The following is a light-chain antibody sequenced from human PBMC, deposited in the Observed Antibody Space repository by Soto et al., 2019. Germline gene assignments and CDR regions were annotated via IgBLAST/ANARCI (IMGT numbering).Light chain of an antibody. J-gene: IGKJ1*01. CDR3: QQSYNSPQT. CDR1: QSVSGW. CDR2: DAS. Sequence: DIHMTQSPSTLSASVGDTVTVTFRASQSVSGWLAWYQQKPGKAPKLLIYDASSLESGVPSRFSGSGSGTDFTLTISSLQPEDFATYSCQQSYNSPQTFGRGTKVDI. V-gene: IGKV1-5*01.